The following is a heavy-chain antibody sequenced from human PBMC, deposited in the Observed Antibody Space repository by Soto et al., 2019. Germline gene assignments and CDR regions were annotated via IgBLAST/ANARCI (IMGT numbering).Heavy chain of an antibody. CDR1: GGSISSGDYY. CDR3: ARERPDGSRLDP. Sequence: QVQLQESGPGLVKPSQTLSLTCTVSGGSISSGDYYWSWIRQPPGKGLEWIGYIYYRGSTYYNPSLKSRVTKPVDTSKNQVPLKLSSVTAADTAVYYCARERPDGSRLDPWGQGTLVTVSS. V-gene: IGHV4-30-4*01. D-gene: IGHD6-13*01. CDR2: IYYRGST. J-gene: IGHJ5*02.